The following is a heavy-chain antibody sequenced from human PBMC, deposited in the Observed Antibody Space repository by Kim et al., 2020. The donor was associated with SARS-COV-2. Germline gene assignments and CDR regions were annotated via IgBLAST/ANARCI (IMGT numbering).Heavy chain of an antibody. V-gene: IGHV1-69*13. J-gene: IGHJ6*02. D-gene: IGHD6-6*01. CDR3: ARENTPYSSSSYYYYGMDV. Sequence: SVKVSCKASGGTFSSYAISWVRQAPGQGLEWMGGIIPIFGTANYAQKFQGRVTITADESTSTAYMELSSLRSEDTAVYYWARENTPYSSSSYYYYGMDVWGQGATVTVSS. CDR1: GGTFSSYA. CDR2: IIPIFGTA.